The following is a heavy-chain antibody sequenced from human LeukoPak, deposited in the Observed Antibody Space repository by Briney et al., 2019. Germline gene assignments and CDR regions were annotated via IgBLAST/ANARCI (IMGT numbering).Heavy chain of an antibody. CDR1: GYTFTGYY. Sequence: ASVKVSCKASGYTFTGYYMHWVRQAPGRGLEWMGRINPNSGGTNYAQKFQGRVTMTRDTSISTAYMELSRLRSDDTAVYYCAREAVAGCSDYWGQGTLVTVSS. D-gene: IGHD6-19*01. V-gene: IGHV1-2*06. CDR3: AREAVAGCSDY. J-gene: IGHJ4*02. CDR2: INPNSGGT.